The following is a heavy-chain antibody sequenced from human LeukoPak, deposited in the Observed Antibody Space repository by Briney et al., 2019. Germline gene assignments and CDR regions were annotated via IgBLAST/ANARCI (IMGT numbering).Heavy chain of an antibody. CDR1: GFTFSSYS. Sequence: QPGGSLRLSCAASGFTFSSYSINWVRQAPGKGLEWVSHISRSSSTIYYADSVKGRFTISRDDAQHSLYLQMNSLRAEDTAVYYCAKDRLEWHPRPNLNNPPDYWGQGTLVTVSS. V-gene: IGHV3-48*01. J-gene: IGHJ4*02. D-gene: IGHD3-3*01. CDR2: ISRSSSTI. CDR3: AKDRLEWHPRPNLNNPPDY.